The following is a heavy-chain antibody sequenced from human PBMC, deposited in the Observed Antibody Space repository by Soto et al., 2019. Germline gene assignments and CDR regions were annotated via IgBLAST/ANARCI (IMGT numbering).Heavy chain of an antibody. CDR3: ARQSVSHPDY. Sequence: QLQLQESGPGLVKPSETLSLTCTVSGGSISSSSYYWGWIRQPPGKGLEWIGSIYYSGSTYYNPSLKSRVTISVDTSKNQFTLKLSSVTAADTAVYYCARQSVSHPDYWGQGTLVTVSS. D-gene: IGHD2-8*01. CDR1: GGSISSSSYY. CDR2: IYYSGST. J-gene: IGHJ4*02. V-gene: IGHV4-39*01.